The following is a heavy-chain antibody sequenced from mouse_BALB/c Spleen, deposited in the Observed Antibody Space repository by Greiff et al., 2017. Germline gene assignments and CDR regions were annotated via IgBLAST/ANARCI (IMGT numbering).Heavy chain of an antibody. Sequence: QVHVKQSGAELVKPGASVKLSCKASGYTFTSYYMYWVKQRPGQGLEWIGEINPSNGGTNFNEKFKSKATLTVDKSSSTAYMQLSSLTSEDSAVYYCTKGITFFAYWGQGTLVTVSA. J-gene: IGHJ3*01. V-gene: IGHV1S81*02. CDR2: INPSNGGT. D-gene: IGHD2-4*01. CDR1: GYTFTSYY. CDR3: TKGITFFAY.